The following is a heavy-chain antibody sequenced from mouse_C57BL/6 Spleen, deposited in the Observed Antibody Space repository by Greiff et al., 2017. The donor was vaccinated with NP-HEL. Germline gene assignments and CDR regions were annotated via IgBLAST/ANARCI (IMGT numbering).Heavy chain of an antibody. CDR3: ARYGNYYGTYYYAMDY. J-gene: IGHJ4*01. CDR2: IRNKANGYTT. D-gene: IGHD1-1*01. CDR1: GFTFTDYY. Sequence: EVQVVESGGGLVQPGGSLSLSCAASGFTFTDYYMSWVRQPPGKALEWLGFIRNKANGYTTEYSASVKGRFTISRDNSQSILYLQMNALRAEDSATYYCARYGNYYGTYYYAMDYWGQGTSVTVSS. V-gene: IGHV7-3*01.